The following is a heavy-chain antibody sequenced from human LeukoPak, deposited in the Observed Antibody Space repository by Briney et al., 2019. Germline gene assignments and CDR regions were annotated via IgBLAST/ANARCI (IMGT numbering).Heavy chain of an antibody. CDR1: GFTFSSYG. CDR3: AKFETMVRGVIRGYFDY. V-gene: IGHV3-23*01. J-gene: IGHJ4*02. D-gene: IGHD3-10*01. CDR2: ISGSGGST. Sequence: GGSLRLSCAASGFTFSSYGMSWVRQAPGKGLEWASAISGSGGSTYYADSVKGRFTISRDNSKNTVYVQMDSLRAEDTAVYYCAKFETMVRGVIRGYFDYWGQGTLVTVSS.